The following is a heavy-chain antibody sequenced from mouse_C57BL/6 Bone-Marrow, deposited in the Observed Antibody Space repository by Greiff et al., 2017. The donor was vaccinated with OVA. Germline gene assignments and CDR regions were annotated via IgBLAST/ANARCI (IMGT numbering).Heavy chain of an antibody. D-gene: IGHD1-1*01. CDR3: ARSYYGSSYVDY. J-gene: IGHJ2*01. V-gene: IGHV1-66*01. Sequence: QVQLQQSGPELVKPGASVKISCKASGYSFTSYYIHWVKQRPGQGLEWIGWIYPGSGNTKYNEKFKGKATLTADTSSSTAYMQLSSLTSEDSAVYYCARSYYGSSYVDYWGQGTTLTVSS. CDR1: GYSFTSYY. CDR2: IYPGSGNT.